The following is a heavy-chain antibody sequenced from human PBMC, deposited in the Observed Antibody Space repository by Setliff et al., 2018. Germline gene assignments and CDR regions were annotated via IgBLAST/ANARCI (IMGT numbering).Heavy chain of an antibody. D-gene: IGHD3-3*01. CDR2: ISRGGNTI. CDR1: GFTFSDYY. J-gene: IGHJ6*03. V-gene: IGHV3-11*04. Sequence: PGGSLRLSCAASGFTFSDYYMTWIRQAPGKGLEWVSYISRGGNTIYYADSVKGRFTISRDNARDSLYLQMNSLRAEDTAVYYCTRERSEDFWSGYPYYYYMDVWGKGTTVTVS. CDR3: TRERSEDFWSGYPYYYYMDV.